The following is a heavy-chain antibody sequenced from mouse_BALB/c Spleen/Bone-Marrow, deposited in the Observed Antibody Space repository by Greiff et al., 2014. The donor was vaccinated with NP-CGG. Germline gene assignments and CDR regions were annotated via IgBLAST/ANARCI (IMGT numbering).Heavy chain of an antibody. J-gene: IGHJ4*01. CDR1: GFTFSDFY. CDR2: ISSGGTYT. CDR3: ARSGERYGAMDY. V-gene: IGHV5-4*02. D-gene: IGHD1-1*02. Sequence: DVHLVESGGGLVKPGGSLKLSCAASGFTFSDFYMFWFRQTPEKRLEWVATISSGGTYTYYPDSVKGRFTISRDNAKNNLYLQMSSLKSEDTAMYYCARSGERYGAMDYWGQGTSVTVTS.